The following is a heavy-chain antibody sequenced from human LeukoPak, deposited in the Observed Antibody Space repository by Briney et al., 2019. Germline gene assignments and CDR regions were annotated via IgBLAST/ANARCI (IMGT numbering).Heavy chain of an antibody. J-gene: IGHJ3*02. V-gene: IGHV1-18*01. CDR2: ISAYNGNT. D-gene: IGHD1-26*01. CDR1: GYTFTSYG. CDR3: ARERYIPAGYSGREIDAFDI. Sequence: GASVKVSCKASGYTFTSYGISWVRQAPGQGLEWMGWISAYNGNTNYAQKLQGRVTMTTDTSTSTAYMELRSLRSDDTAVYYCARERYIPAGYSGREIDAFDIWGQGTMVTVSS.